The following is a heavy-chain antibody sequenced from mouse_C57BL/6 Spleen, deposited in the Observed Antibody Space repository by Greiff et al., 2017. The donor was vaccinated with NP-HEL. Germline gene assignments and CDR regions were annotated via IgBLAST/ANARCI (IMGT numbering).Heavy chain of an antibody. CDR1: GYTFTSYW. J-gene: IGHJ4*01. CDR2: IHPNSGST. CDR3: ARPLDYAMDY. D-gene: IGHD6-1*01. V-gene: IGHV1-64*01. Sequence: QVQLQQSGAELVKPGASVKLSCKASGYTFTSYWMHWVKQRPGQGLEWIGMIHPNSGSTNYNEKFKSKATLTVDKSSSTAYMQLSSLTSEDSAVYYCARPLDYAMDYWGQGTSVTVSS.